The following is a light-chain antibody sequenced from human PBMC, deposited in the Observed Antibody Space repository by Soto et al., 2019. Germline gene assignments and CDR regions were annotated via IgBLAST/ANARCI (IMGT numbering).Light chain of an antibody. Sequence: QAVVTQPASVSGSPGQSITISCTGTSSDVGGYNYVSWYQQHPGKAPKLMIYDVSNRPSGVSNCFSGSKSGNTASLTISGLQAEDEADYYCSSYTSSSTLVFGGGTQLTVL. CDR3: SSYTSSSTLV. J-gene: IGLJ2*01. CDR2: DVS. V-gene: IGLV2-14*01. CDR1: SSDVGGYNY.